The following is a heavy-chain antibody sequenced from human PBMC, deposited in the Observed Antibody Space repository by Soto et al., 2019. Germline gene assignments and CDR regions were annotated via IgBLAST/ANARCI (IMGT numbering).Heavy chain of an antibody. D-gene: IGHD2-2*01. CDR3: AREGGYCRSTSCSSLCGFHHYDGMDV. Sequence: QVQLVESGGGVVQPGRSLRLSCAASGFTFSSYAMHWVRQAPGKGLEWVAVISYDGSNKYYADSVKGRFTISRDNSKNTLYLQMNRLRAEGTAVYYFAREGGYCRSTSCSSLCGFHHYDGMDVWGQGTTVTVPS. V-gene: IGHV3-30-3*01. CDR1: GFTFSSYA. CDR2: ISYDGSNK. J-gene: IGHJ6*02.